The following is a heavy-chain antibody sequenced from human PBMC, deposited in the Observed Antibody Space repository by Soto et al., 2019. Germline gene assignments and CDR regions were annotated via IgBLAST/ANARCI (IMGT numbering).Heavy chain of an antibody. D-gene: IGHD6-19*01. J-gene: IGHJ6*02. CDR2: IKSKTDGGTT. V-gene: IGHV3-15*07. Sequence: GGSLRLSCAASGFTFSNAWMNWVRQAPGKGLEWVGRIKSKTDGGTTDYAAPVKGRFTISRDDSKNTLYLQMNSLKTEDTAVYYCTTGISKSSGWYWGNYYYYGMDVWGQGTTVTVSS. CDR3: TTGISKSSGWYWGNYYYYGMDV. CDR1: GFTFSNAW.